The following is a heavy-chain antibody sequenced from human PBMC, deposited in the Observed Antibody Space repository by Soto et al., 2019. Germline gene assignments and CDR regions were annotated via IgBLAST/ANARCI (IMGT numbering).Heavy chain of an antibody. CDR2: ISTTSTTI. CDR3: ARGTVVRITTSAFDI. Sequence: QVQLVESGGGLVKPGGSLRLSCAASGFTFSDFYMGWIRQAPGKGLEWLSYISTTSTTIYYADSVRGRFTISRDSAKNSLYLQMNSLRGEDTAVYYCARGTVVRITTSAFDIWGQGTMVTVSS. J-gene: IGHJ3*02. CDR1: GFTFSDFY. V-gene: IGHV3-11*01. D-gene: IGHD2-21*01.